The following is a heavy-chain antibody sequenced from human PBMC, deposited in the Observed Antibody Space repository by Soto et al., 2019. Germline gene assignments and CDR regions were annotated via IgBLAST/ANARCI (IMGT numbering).Heavy chain of an antibody. CDR1: GYTFTSYG. V-gene: IGHV1-18*01. CDR2: ISAYNGNT. CDR3: ASSPHPPYGDGPGLGFDP. D-gene: IGHD4-17*01. Sequence: GASVKVSCKASGYTFTSYGISWVRQAPGQGLEWMGWISAYNGNTNYAQKLQGRVTMTTDTSTSTAYMELRSLRSDDTAVYYCASSPHPPYGDGPGLGFDPWGQGTLVTVSS. J-gene: IGHJ5*02.